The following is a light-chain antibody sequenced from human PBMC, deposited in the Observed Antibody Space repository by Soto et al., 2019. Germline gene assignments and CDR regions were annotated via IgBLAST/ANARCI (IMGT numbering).Light chain of an antibody. CDR3: QQYNNWPL. J-gene: IGKJ4*01. V-gene: IGKV3-15*01. Sequence: EIVMTQAAATLSMSTGERATLSCRASQSVSSNLAWYQQKPGQAPRLLIYGASTRATGIPARFSGSGSGTEFTLTISSLQSEDFAVYYCQQYNNWPLFGGGTKVDIK. CDR1: QSVSSN. CDR2: GAS.